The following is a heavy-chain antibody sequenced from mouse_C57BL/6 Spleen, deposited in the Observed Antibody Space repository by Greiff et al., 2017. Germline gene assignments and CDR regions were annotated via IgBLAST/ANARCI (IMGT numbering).Heavy chain of an antibody. CDR1: GYTFTDYN. V-gene: IGHV1-22*01. CDR2: INPNNGGT. J-gene: IGHJ3*01. D-gene: IGHD2-4*01. CDR3: ARCDYDGGFAY. Sequence: EVQLQQSGPELVKPGASVKMSCTASGYTFTDYNMHWVKQSHGKSLEWIGYINPNNGGTSYNQKFKGKATLTVNKSSSTAYMELRSLTSEESAVYYCARCDYDGGFAYWGQGTLVTVSA.